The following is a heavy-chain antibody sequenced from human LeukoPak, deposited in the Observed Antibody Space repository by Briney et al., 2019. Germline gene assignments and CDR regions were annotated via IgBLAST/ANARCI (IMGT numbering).Heavy chain of an antibody. CDR2: ISSSSSYI. Sequence: GGSLRLSCAASGFTFSSYSMNWVRQAPGKGLEWVSSISSSSSYIYYADSVKGRFTISRDNSKNTLYLQMNSLRAEDTAVYYCARDRLPGYSYGLDYWGQGTLVTVSS. CDR3: ARDRLPGYSYGLDY. J-gene: IGHJ4*02. D-gene: IGHD5-18*01. CDR1: GFTFSSYS. V-gene: IGHV3-21*01.